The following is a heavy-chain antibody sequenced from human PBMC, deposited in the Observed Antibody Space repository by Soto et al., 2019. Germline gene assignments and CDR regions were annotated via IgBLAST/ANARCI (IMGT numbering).Heavy chain of an antibody. CDR2: IYYSGST. CDR3: ARAGFNWNDYGYFDY. J-gene: IGHJ4*02. V-gene: IGHV4-39*07. D-gene: IGHD1-1*01. CDR1: GGSISSSSYY. Sequence: SETLSLTCTVSGGSISSSSYYWGWIRQPPGKGLEWIGSIYYSGSTYYNPSLKSRVTISVDTSKNQFSLKLSSVTAADTAVYYCARAGFNWNDYGYFDYWGQGTLVTVSS.